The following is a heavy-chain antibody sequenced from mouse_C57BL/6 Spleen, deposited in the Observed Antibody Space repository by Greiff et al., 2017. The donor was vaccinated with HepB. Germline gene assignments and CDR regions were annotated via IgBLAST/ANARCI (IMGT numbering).Heavy chain of an antibody. V-gene: IGHV14-1*01. J-gene: IGHJ3*01. Sequence: VQLKESGAELVRPGASVKLSCTASGFNIKDYYMHWVKQRPEQGLEWIGRIDPEDGDTEYAPKFQGKATMTADTSSNTAYLQLSSLTSEDTAVYYCTTEDYDAGAWFAYWGQGTLVTVSA. CDR1: GFNIKDYY. CDR2: IDPEDGDT. CDR3: TTEDYDAGAWFAY. D-gene: IGHD2-4*01.